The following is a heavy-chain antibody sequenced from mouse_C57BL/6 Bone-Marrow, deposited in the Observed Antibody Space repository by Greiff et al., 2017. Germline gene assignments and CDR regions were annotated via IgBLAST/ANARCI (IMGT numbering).Heavy chain of an antibody. CDR2: IYPGSGNT. J-gene: IGHJ4*01. Sequence: QVQLQQSGAELVRPGASVKLSCKASGYTFTGYCINWVKQRPGQGLEWIASIYPGSGNTYYNEKFKGKATLTAEKSSSTAYMQLSSLTSEDSAVYFWARYYYGSSYDAMDYWGQGTSVTVSS. V-gene: IGHV1-76*01. D-gene: IGHD1-1*01. CDR3: ARYYYGSSYDAMDY. CDR1: GYTFTGYC.